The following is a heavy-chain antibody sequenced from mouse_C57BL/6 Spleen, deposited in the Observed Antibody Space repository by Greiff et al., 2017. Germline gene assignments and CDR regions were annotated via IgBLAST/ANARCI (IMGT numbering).Heavy chain of an antibody. CDR2: IHPNSGST. V-gene: IGHV1-64*01. CDR1: GYTFTSYW. J-gene: IGHJ2*01. Sequence: QVQLQQPGAELVKPGASVKLSCKASGYTFTSYWMHWVKPRPGQGLEWIGMIHPNSGSTNYHEKFKSKATLALDKSSSTAYMQLSSLTSEDAAVYYCARSLPKVYYFDCWGQGTTLTVAS. D-gene: IGHD2-10*01. CDR3: ARSLPKVYYFDC.